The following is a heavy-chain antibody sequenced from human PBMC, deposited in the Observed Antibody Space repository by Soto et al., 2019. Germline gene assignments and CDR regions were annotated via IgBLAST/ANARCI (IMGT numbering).Heavy chain of an antibody. J-gene: IGHJ4*02. V-gene: IGHV3-30*18. CDR1: GFSFSSYG. CDR2: ISYDGSNK. D-gene: IGHD4-17*01. CDR3: AKHRGVMTTGVTSDS. Sequence: GGCLSLSCAASGFSFSSYGMYGVRQAPGKGLEWVAVISYDGSNKYYADSVEVRFTISRDNSKNTLYLKMNRLRAEDTAVYSCAKHRGVMTTGVTSDSWGQGTLVTVSS.